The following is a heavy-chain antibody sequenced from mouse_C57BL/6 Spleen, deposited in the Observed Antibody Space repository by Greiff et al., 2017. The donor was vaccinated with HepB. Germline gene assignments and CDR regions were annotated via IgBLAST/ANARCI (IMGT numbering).Heavy chain of an antibody. CDR2: ISSGSSTI. Sequence: VQLKESGGGLVKPGGSLKLSCAASGFTFSDYGMHWVRQAPEKGLEWVAYISSGSSTIYYADTVKGRFTISRDNAKNTLFLQMTSLRSEDTAMYYCARTPNYYGSSYDWYFDVWGTGTTVTVSS. D-gene: IGHD1-1*01. J-gene: IGHJ1*03. CDR1: GFTFSDYG. V-gene: IGHV5-17*01. CDR3: ARTPNYYGSSYDWYFDV.